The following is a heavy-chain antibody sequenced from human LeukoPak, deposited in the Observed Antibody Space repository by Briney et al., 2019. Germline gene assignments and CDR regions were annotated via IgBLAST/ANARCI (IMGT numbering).Heavy chain of an antibody. CDR2: ISLNGETT. J-gene: IGHJ4*02. CDR1: GFSVSSFG. CDR3: AQGFSSGWYPY. D-gene: IGHD6-19*01. Sequence: GGSLRLSCAVSGFSVSSFGMSWVRQAPGKGLEWISAISLNGETTWYADSVKGRFIISRDNSKNTPYLQLTSLRAEDTAVYYCAQGFSSGWYPYWGQGSLVSVSS. V-gene: IGHV3-23*01.